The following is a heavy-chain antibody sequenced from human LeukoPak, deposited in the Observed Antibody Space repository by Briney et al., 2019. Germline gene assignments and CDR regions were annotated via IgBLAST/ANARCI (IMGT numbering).Heavy chain of an antibody. CDR3: ARKNIPSPRIRYSSDWNGRAFDY. V-gene: IGHV4-39*07. CDR2: IYYSGNT. CDR1: GGSISSHSYY. Sequence: PSETLTLTCTVSGGSISSHSYYWGWIRQPPGKGLEWIGSIYYSGNTYYNPSLKSRVTISVDKSKNQFSLKLSSVTAADTAVYSCARKNIPSPRIRYSSDWNGRAFDYWGQGTLVTVSS. D-gene: IGHD6-25*01. J-gene: IGHJ4*02.